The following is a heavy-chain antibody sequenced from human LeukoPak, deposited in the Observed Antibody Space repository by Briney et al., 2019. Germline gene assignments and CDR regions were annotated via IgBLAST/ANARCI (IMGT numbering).Heavy chain of an antibody. CDR3: VKDRVITMVRGVLDY. CDR1: GVTFSSYA. J-gene: IGHJ4*02. CDR2: ISSNGGST. Sequence: GGSLRLSCSASGVTFSSYAMHWVRQAPGKGLEYVSAISSNGGSTYYADSVKGRFTISRDNSKNTLYLQMSSLRAEDTAVYYCVKDRVITMVRGVLDYWGQGTLVTVSS. D-gene: IGHD3-10*01. V-gene: IGHV3-64D*06.